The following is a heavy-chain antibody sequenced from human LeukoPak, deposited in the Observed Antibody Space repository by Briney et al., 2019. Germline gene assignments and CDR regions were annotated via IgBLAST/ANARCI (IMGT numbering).Heavy chain of an antibody. CDR1: GFTFSDYF. J-gene: IGHJ4*02. CDR3: ARRRGSGNYYNGGFDY. D-gene: IGHD3-10*01. CDR2: ISSSGRSI. Sequence: GGSLRLSCAASGFTFSDYFMSWIRQAPGKGLEWVSYISSSGRSIYYADSVKGRFTISRDNANNSLYLQMNSLRAEDTAVYYCARRRGSGNYYNGGFDYWGQGTLATVSS. V-gene: IGHV3-11*01.